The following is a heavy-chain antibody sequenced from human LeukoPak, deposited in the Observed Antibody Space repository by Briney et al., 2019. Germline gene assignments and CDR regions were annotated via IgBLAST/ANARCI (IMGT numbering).Heavy chain of an antibody. J-gene: IGHJ4*02. CDR2: IYSGGST. Sequence: GGSLRLSCAASGFTFSDYYMSWVRQAPGKGLEWVSVIYSGGSTYYADSVKGRFTISRDNSKNTLYLQMNSLRAEDTAVYYCARVTGIAAAEDSFDYWGQGTLVTVSS. CDR1: GFTFSDYY. CDR3: ARVTGIAAAEDSFDY. D-gene: IGHD6-13*01. V-gene: IGHV3-66*01.